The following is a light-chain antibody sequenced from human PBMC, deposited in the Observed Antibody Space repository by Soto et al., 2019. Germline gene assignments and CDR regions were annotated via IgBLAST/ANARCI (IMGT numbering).Light chain of an antibody. V-gene: IGKV3-20*01. CDR1: QSVSSSY. CDR2: GAS. Sequence: EIVLTQSPGTLSLSPGERATLSCRASQSVSSSYLAWYQQKPGQAPRLLIYGASSRATGIPDRFSGSGSGTDFTLTISRLEPEDCAVYYCQQYGSSPPLFTLGPGTKVEIK. CDR3: QQYGSSPPLFT. J-gene: IGKJ3*01.